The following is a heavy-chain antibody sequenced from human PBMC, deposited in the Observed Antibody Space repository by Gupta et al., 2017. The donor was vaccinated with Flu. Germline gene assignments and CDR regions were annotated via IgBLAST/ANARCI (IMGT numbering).Heavy chain of an antibody. V-gene: IGHV3-23*01. D-gene: IGHD3-22*01. J-gene: IGHJ4*02. CDR3: AKQPGGGYYDSSGGAFDY. CDR2: ISGSGGST. CDR1: GFTFSSYA. Sequence: EVQLLESGGGLVQPGGSLRLSCAASGFTFSSYAMSWVRQAPGKGLEWVSAISGSGGSTYYADSVKGRFTISRDNSKNTLYLQMNSLRAEDTAVYYCAKQPGGGYYDSSGGAFDYWGQGTLVTVSS.